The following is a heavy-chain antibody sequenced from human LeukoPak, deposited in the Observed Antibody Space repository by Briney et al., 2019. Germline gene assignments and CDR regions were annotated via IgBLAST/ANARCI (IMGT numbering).Heavy chain of an antibody. D-gene: IGHD3-22*01. CDR2: INPSGGST. V-gene: IGHV1-46*01. Sequence: ASVKVSCKASGYTFTSYYMHWVRQAPGQGLEWMGIINPSGGSTSYAQKFQGRVTMTRDTSTSTVYMELSSLRSEDTAVYYCARDLGRLGTYYYDSSGDAFDIWGQGTMVTVSS. CDR1: GYTFTSYY. CDR3: ARDLGRLGTYYYDSSGDAFDI. J-gene: IGHJ3*02.